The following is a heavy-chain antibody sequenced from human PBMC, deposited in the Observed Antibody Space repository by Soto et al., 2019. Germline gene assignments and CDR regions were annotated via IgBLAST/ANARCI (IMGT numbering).Heavy chain of an antibody. Sequence: QVQLVQSGSEGKNPGSSVKVSCKTSGYNFKGYSITCVRQAPGQGLEWMGWISTNNGNTHTAQSFQGRVTMTTDTSKRTANLELTDLQFDYTAVYYCARVDRSSWSAFDPWGQSTLVIVSS. CDR2: ISTNNGNT. CDR1: GYNFKGYS. V-gene: IGHV1-18*04. CDR3: ARVDRSSWSAFDP. D-gene: IGHD6-13*01. J-gene: IGHJ5*02.